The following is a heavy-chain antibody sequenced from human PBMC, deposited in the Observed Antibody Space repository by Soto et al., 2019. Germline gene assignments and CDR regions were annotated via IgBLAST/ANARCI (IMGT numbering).Heavy chain of an antibody. CDR2: FDPEDGET. D-gene: IGHD2-15*01. J-gene: IGHJ6*03. CDR1: GYTLTELS. Sequence: GASVKVSCKVSGYTLTELSMHWVRQAPGKGLKWMGGFDPEDGETIYAQKFQGRVTMTEDTSTDTAYMELSSLRSDDTAVYYCARVRCSGCSCYSEYYDYMDVWGKGTTVTGSS. CDR3: ARVRCSGCSCYSEYYDYMDV. V-gene: IGHV1-24*01.